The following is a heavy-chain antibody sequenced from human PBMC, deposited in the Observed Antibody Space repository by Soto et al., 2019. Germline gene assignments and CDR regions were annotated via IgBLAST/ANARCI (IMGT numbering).Heavy chain of an antibody. V-gene: IGHV3-23*01. J-gene: IGHJ4*02. Sequence: GGSLRLSCAASGFTFSSYAMSWVRQAPGKGLEWVSAISGSGGSTYYADSVKGRFTISRDNSKNTLYLQMNSLRAEDTAVYYCAKDPPYYYDSSGYYRGYWGQGTLVTVSS. D-gene: IGHD3-22*01. CDR1: GFTFSSYA. CDR2: ISGSGGST. CDR3: AKDPPYYYDSSGYYRGY.